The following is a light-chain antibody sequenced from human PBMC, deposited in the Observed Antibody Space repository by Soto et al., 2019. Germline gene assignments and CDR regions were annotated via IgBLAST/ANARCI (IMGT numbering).Light chain of an antibody. Sequence: IALTQSPGILSLSPWASATLSGRASQSVSSGYLAWYQQKPGQAPRLLIYDASSRATGIPDRFSGSGSGTDFTLTISRLEPEDFAVYYCQQYGSSPRTFGQGTKVDIK. J-gene: IGKJ1*01. CDR2: DAS. CDR3: QQYGSSPRT. CDR1: QSVSSGY. V-gene: IGKV3-20*01.